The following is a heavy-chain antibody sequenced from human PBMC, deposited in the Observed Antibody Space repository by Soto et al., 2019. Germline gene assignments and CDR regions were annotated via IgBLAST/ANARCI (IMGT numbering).Heavy chain of an antibody. D-gene: IGHD2-21*02. Sequence: QVQLQESGPGLVKPSETLSLTCTVSGGSISSYYWSWIRQPAGKGLEWIGRIYTSGSTYYNPSLKSRVTISVDTSKNQFSLKLSSVTAADTAVYYCARGGSYCGGDCYSGGDAFDIWGQGTMVTVSS. CDR1: GGSISSYY. CDR3: ARGGSYCGGDCYSGGDAFDI. V-gene: IGHV4-4*07. CDR2: IYTSGST. J-gene: IGHJ3*02.